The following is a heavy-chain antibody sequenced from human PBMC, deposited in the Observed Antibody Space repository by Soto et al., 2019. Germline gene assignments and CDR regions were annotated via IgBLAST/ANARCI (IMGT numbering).Heavy chain of an antibody. Sequence: PGGSLRLSCAASGFTFSSYGMHWVRQAPGKGLEWVAVISYDGSNKYYADSVKGRFTISRDNSKNTLYLQMNSLRAEDTAVYYCANYGDIDYWGQGTLVTVSS. CDR1: GFTFSSYG. V-gene: IGHV3-30*18. CDR3: ANYGDIDY. J-gene: IGHJ4*02. D-gene: IGHD4-17*01. CDR2: ISYDGSNK.